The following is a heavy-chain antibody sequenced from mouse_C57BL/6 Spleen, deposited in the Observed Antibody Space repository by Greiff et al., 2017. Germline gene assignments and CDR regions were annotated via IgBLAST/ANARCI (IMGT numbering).Heavy chain of an antibody. Sequence: EVQLQQSGPELVKPGASVKMSCKASGYTFTDYNMHWVKQSHGKSLEWIGYINPNNGGTSYNQKFKGKATLTVNKSSSTAYMELRSLTSEDSAVYYCARSLLRSIFHWYFDVWGTGTTVTVSS. CDR3: ARSLLRSIFHWYFDV. CDR1: GYTFTDYN. J-gene: IGHJ1*03. D-gene: IGHD1-2*01. V-gene: IGHV1-22*01. CDR2: INPNNGGT.